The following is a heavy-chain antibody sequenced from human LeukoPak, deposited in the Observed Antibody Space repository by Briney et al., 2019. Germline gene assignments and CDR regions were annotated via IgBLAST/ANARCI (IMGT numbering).Heavy chain of an antibody. CDR2: IRYDGSNK. D-gene: IGHD6-19*01. Sequence: GGSLRLSCAASGFTFSNYGMHWVRQAPGKGLEWVTFIRYDGSNKYYADSVKVRFTISRDNSKNTLYLQMNSLRAEDTAVYYCAKRDRMYTSGSYYFDYWGQGTLVTVSS. V-gene: IGHV3-30*02. CDR3: AKRDRMYTSGSYYFDY. CDR1: GFTFSNYG. J-gene: IGHJ4*02.